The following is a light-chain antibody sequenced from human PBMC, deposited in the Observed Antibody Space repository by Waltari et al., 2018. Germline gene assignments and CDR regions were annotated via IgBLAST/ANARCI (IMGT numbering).Light chain of an antibody. J-gene: IGLJ1*01. CDR2: SVS. V-gene: IGLV2-8*01. CDR3: SSYGGNNNLAV. Sequence: QSALTQPPSASGSPGQSVTTEGKGKGSDVGGYTYVSWYQLHPGKAPKLIIYSVSKRPSGVPDRGAGSNEGNTASRTGSGLRTEDEADYYCSSYGGNNNLAVFGTGTKV. CDR1: GSDVGGYTY.